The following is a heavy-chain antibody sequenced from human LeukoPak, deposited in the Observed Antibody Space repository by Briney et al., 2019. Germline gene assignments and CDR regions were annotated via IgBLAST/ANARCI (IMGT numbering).Heavy chain of an antibody. Sequence: ASVKVSCKASGGTFSSYAISWVRQAPGQGLEWMGRIIPIFGTANYAQKFQGRVTITTDESTSTAYMELSSLRSEDTAVYYCARGVGLTIFGDAFDIRGQGTMVTVSS. D-gene: IGHD3-9*01. V-gene: IGHV1-69*05. CDR2: IIPIFGTA. J-gene: IGHJ3*02. CDR1: GGTFSSYA. CDR3: ARGVGLTIFGDAFDI.